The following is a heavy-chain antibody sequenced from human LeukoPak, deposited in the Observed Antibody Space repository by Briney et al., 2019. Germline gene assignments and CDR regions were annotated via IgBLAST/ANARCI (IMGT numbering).Heavy chain of an antibody. J-gene: IGHJ4*02. CDR3: AATIYSGSDSLDY. CDR2: TSHSGST. D-gene: IGHD5-12*01. CDR1: GGSFSGYY. V-gene: IGHV4-34*01. Sequence: SETLSLTCAVYGGSFSGYYLSWIRQPPGKGLEWIGETSHSGSTNYNPSLKSRVIISVDTSKNQSSLKLSSVTAADTAVYYCAATIYSGSDSLDYWGQGTLVTVSS.